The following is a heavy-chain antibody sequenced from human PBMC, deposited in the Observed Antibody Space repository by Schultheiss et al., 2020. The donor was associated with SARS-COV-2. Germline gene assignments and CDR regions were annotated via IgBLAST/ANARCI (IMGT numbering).Heavy chain of an antibody. V-gene: IGHV3-21*04. CDR3: ARGGLGADYAVTTVDY. Sequence: GGSLRLSCAASGFTVSSNYLSWVRQAPGKGLEWVSSISSSSSYIYYADSVKGRFTISRVNSKNTLSLQMNSLRADDTAVYYCARGGLGADYAVTTVDYWGQGTLVTVSS. CDR2: ISSSSSYI. CDR1: GFTVSSNY. D-gene: IGHD4-17*01. J-gene: IGHJ4*02.